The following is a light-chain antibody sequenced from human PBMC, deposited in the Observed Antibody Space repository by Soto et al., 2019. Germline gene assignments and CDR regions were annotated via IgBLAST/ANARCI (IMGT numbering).Light chain of an antibody. CDR2: EVS. Sequence: QSALTQPVSVSGSPGQSITISCTGTSSDVGGYNYVSWYQQHPGKAPKLMIYEVSNRPSGGSNRFSGSKSGNKASLTISGLQDEDEADYYCSSYTSSSTPYVFGTGTKVTVL. CDR3: SSYTSSSTPYV. V-gene: IGLV2-14*01. CDR1: SSDVGGYNY. J-gene: IGLJ1*01.